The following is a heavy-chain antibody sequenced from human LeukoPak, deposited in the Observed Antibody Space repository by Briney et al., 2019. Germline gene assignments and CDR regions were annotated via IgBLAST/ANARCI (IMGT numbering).Heavy chain of an antibody. J-gene: IGHJ4*02. Sequence: NPSETLSLTCTVSGGSISSNSYYWGWIRQPPGKGLKWIGSIYYSGSTYYNPSLKSRVTISVDTSKNQFSLKLSSVTAADTAVYYCARGPSGSYWPRSRGHFDYWGQGTLVTVSS. CDR1: GGSISSNSYY. CDR3: ARGPSGSYWPRSRGHFDY. D-gene: IGHD1-26*01. V-gene: IGHV4-39*07. CDR2: IYYSGST.